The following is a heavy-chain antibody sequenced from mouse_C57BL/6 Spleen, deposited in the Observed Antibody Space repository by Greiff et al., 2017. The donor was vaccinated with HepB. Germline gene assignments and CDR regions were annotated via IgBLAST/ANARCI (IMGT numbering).Heavy chain of an antibody. J-gene: IGHJ2*01. CDR1: GYTFTSYW. V-gene: IGHV1-52*01. D-gene: IGHD2-3*01. CDR2: IDPSDSET. CDR3: ARRYDGYYEGYFDY. Sequence: VQLQQPGAELVRPGSSVKLSCKASGYTFTSYWMHWVKQRPIQGLEWIGNIDPSDSETHYTQKFKDKATLTVDKSSSTAYMQLSSLTSEDSSVYYCARRYDGYYEGYFDYWGQGTTLTVSS.